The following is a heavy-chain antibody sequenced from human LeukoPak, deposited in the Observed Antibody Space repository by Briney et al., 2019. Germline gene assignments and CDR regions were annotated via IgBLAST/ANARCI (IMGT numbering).Heavy chain of an antibody. CDR1: GDSVSSNSAA. Sequence: SQTLSLTCAISGDSVSSNSAAWNWSRQSPSRGLEWLGRTYYRSKWYNDYAVPVKSRITNNPDTSKNQFSLQLNSVTPEGTAVYYCAREHYYYYGMDVWGQGTTVTVSS. CDR3: AREHYYYYGMDV. V-gene: IGHV6-1*01. CDR2: TYYRSKWYN. J-gene: IGHJ6*02.